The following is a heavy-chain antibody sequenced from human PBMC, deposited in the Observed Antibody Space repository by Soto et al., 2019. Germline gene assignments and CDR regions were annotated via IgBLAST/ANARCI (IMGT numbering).Heavy chain of an antibody. V-gene: IGHV3-7*05. CDR3: ARDGGLRITIFGVVIIGMDV. J-gene: IGHJ6*02. CDR1: GFTFSSYW. CDR2: IKQDGSEK. D-gene: IGHD3-3*01. Sequence: PGGSLRLSCAASGFTFSSYWMSWVRQAPGKGLEWVANIKQDGSEKYYVDSVKGRFTISRDNAKNSLYLQMNSLRAEDTAVYYCARDGGLRITIFGVVIIGMDVWGQGTTVTVSS.